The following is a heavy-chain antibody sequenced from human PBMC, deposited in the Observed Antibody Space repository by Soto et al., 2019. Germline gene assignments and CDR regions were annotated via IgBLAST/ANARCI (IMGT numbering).Heavy chain of an antibody. CDR1: GFSVTTNY. J-gene: IGHJ6*02. CDR2: TFTGGST. D-gene: IGHD1-26*01. CDR3: AKKPPSSIQGWAFGMDV. V-gene: IGHV3-53*02. Sequence: EVQLVETGGGLIQPGGSLRLSCLASGFSVTTNYIIWVRQPPGKGLEWVSTTFTGGSTHYADSVKGRFSISRDNSKNMVYRQMNNLRVEDTAVYYCAKKPPSSIQGWAFGMDVWGQGTTVSVSS.